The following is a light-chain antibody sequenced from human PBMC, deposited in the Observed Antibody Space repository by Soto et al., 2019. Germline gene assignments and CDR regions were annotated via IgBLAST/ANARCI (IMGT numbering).Light chain of an antibody. V-gene: IGLV2-11*01. Sequence: QSALTQPRSLSGSPGQSVTISCTGTSSDVGGYNYVSWYQQHPGKAPKLMIYDVSTRPSGVPDRFSGSKSGNTASLTISGLQAEDEADYYCSSYAGSNSVVFGGGTKLTVL. CDR2: DVS. J-gene: IGLJ2*01. CDR1: SSDVGGYNY. CDR3: SSYAGSNSVV.